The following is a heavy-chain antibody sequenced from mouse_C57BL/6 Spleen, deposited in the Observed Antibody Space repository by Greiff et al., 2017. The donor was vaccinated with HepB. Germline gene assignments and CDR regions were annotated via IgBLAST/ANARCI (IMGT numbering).Heavy chain of an antibody. J-gene: IGHJ2*01. CDR2: ISSGSSTI. CDR1: GFTFSDYG. D-gene: IGHD5-1*01. Sequence: EVHLVESGGGLVKPGGSLKLSCAASGFTFSDYGMHWVRQAPEKGLEWVAYISSGSSTIYYADTVKGRFTISRDNAKNTLFLQMTSLRSEDTAMCYCARGAPYPYDYWGQGTTLTVSS. V-gene: IGHV5-17*01. CDR3: ARGAPYPYDY.